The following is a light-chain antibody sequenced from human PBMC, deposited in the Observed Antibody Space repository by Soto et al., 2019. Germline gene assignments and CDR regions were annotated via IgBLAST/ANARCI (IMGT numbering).Light chain of an antibody. J-gene: IGKJ5*01. CDR2: AAS. Sequence: DIQMTQSPSSLSASVGDRVTITCRASQSISSYLNWYQQKPGKAPKLLIYAASSLQSGVPSRFSGSGSGTDFTLTISSLQPEDFATYYCQQSYSTPITFGQGHDWRI. CDR1: QSISSY. CDR3: QQSYSTPIT. V-gene: IGKV1-39*01.